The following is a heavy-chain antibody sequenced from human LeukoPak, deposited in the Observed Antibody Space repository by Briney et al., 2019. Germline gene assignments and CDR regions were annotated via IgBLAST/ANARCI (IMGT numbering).Heavy chain of an antibody. CDR3: ARRVSAFFYGMDV. CDR2: IDYTGSS. J-gene: IGHJ6*02. Sequence: SETLSLTCTVSGNSISSYYWNWIRQPPGKGLEWIGYIDYTGSSNYNPSLKSRVSISVDTSKDQLSLKLSSVTAADTAVYYCARRVSAFFYGMDVWGQGTTVTVSS. CDR1: GNSISSYY. D-gene: IGHD2-21*01. V-gene: IGHV4-59*01.